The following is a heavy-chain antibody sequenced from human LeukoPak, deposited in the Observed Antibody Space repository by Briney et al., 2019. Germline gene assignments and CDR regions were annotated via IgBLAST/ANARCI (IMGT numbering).Heavy chain of an antibody. Sequence: SETLSLTCTVSGGSISSYYWSWIRQPPGKGLEWIGYIYYSGSANYNPSLKSRVTISVDTSKNQFSLKLSSVTAADTAVYYCARRPKYYFDYWGQGTLVTVSS. V-gene: IGHV4-59*01. CDR1: GGSISSYY. CDR3: ARRPKYYFDY. J-gene: IGHJ4*02. CDR2: IYYSGSA.